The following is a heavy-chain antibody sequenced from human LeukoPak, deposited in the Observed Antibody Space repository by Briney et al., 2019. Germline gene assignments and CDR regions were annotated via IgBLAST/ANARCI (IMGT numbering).Heavy chain of an antibody. CDR2: ISYDGSNK. CDR1: GFTFSSYA. J-gene: IGHJ4*02. CDR3: ARDSFQSLDY. Sequence: GGSLRLSCAASGFTFSSYAMHWVRQAPGKGLEWVAVISYDGSNKYYADSVKGRFTISRDNSKDTLYLQMNSLRAEDTAVYYCARDSFQSLDYWGQGTLVTVSS. V-gene: IGHV3-30-3*01.